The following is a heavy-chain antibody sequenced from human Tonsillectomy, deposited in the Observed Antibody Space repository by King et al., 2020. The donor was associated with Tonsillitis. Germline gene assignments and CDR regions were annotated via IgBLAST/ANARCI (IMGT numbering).Heavy chain of an antibody. D-gene: IGHD1-7*01. CDR1: GFTFSSYG. Sequence: VQLVESGGGVVQPGRSLRLSCAASGFTFSSYGMHWVRQAPGKGLEWVAVISYDGSNKYYADSVKGRFTISRDNSKNTLYLQMNSLRAEDTAVYYCAGDTGTIFRLEQTHYYWGQGTLVTVSS. V-gene: IGHV3-30*03. CDR2: ISYDGSNK. CDR3: AGDTGTIFRLEQTHYY. J-gene: IGHJ4*02.